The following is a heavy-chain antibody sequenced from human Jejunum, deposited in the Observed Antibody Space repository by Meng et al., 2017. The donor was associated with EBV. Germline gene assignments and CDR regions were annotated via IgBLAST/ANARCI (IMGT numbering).Heavy chain of an antibody. J-gene: IGHJ4*02. CDR3: ARDGPQSLSSFDY. V-gene: IGHV6-1*01. CDR2: IFYRSRWFY. D-gene: IGHD6-6*01. CDR1: GDSVSGDGAA. Sequence: QQSGPGRVKPSQPLSLTCGISGDSVSGDGAAWNWIRQSPSRGLEWLGRIFYRSRWFYDYAPSVKSRITINSDTSKNQFSLHLDSVTPEDTAVYYCARDGPQSLSSFDYWGQGTLVTVSS.